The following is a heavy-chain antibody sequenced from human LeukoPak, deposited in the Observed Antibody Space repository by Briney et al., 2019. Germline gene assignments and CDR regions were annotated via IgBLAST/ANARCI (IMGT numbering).Heavy chain of an antibody. CDR1: GFTFSSHA. CDR2: ISGNGAGT. J-gene: IGHJ4*02. Sequence: GGSLRLSCTPSGFTFSSHAMSWVRQAPGKGLEWVSGISGNGAGTYYGYSVNGRFTISRSNSKNTLYVKMDRLRAEDTAVYYCAKVSWESTKQDFDCWGQGSLVIVSS. V-gene: IGHV3-23*02. D-gene: IGHD5/OR15-5a*01. CDR3: AKVSWESTKQDFDC.